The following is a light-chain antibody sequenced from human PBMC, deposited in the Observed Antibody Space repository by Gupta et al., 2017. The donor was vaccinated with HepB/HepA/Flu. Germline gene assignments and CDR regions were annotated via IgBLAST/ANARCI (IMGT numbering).Light chain of an antibody. J-gene: IGKJ1*01. CDR1: QGISVW. CDR3: QQDNSYWT. CDR2: KAS. V-gene: IGKV1-5*03. Sequence: DIQMTQSPSTLSASVGDRVTITCRASQGISVWLAWYQQKPGKAPKLLIYKASVLESGVPSRFSGSGSGTEFTLTISRRQPDDFATYYCQQDNSYWTFGQGTKVEIK.